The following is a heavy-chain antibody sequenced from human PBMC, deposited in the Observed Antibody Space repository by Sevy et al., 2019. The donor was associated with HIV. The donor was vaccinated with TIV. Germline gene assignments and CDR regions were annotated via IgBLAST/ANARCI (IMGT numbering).Heavy chain of an antibody. CDR1: GVSFNSYS. CDR2: ITSSSHIT. Sequence: GGSLRLSCEVPGVSFNSYSFNWVRQAPGKGLEWISHITSSSHITYYAESVQGRFTISRDNVKKSLYLQMNSLRVEDTAIYYCVRGTGIRNLYYFDHWGQGTLVTVSS. D-gene: IGHD1-1*01. J-gene: IGHJ4*02. V-gene: IGHV3-48*01. CDR3: VRGTGIRNLYYFDH.